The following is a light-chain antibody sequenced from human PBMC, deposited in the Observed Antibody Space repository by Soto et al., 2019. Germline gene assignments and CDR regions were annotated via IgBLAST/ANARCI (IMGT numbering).Light chain of an antibody. CDR1: SVHSSYI. J-gene: IGLJ2*01. Sequence: QPVLTPSSSASASLGSSVKLTCTLISVHSSYIIEWHQQQPGQATRYLMKLEVSGSYNKGRVVPDRFSGSRSGADRYLAISNLQFEEENDYYCEKWDNKIQVFGGRTQMTVL. CDR2: LEVSGSY. CDR3: EKWDNKIQV. V-gene: IGLV4-60*02.